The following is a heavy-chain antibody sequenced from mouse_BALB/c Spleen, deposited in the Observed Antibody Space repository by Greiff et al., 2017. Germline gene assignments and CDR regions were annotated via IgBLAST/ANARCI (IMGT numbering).Heavy chain of an antibody. CDR2: IDPANGNT. CDR1: GFYIKDTY. V-gene: IGHV14-3*02. J-gene: IGHJ2*01. D-gene: IGHD2-2*01. CDR3: ARWLHYYFDY. Sequence: DVQLQESGAELVKPGASVKLSCTASGFYIKDTYMHWVKQRPEQGLEWIGRIDPANGNTNYDPKFQGKATITADTSSNTPYLQLSSLTSEDTAVYDCARWLHYYFDYWGQGTTLTVSA.